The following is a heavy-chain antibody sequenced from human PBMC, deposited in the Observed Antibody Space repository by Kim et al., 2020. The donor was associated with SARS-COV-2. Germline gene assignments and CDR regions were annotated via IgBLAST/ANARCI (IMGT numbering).Heavy chain of an antibody. J-gene: IGHJ4*02. CDR1: GFTFSSYA. V-gene: IGHV3-30*04. CDR2: ISYDGSNK. Sequence: GGSLRLSCAASGFTFSSYAMHWVRQAPGKGLEWVAVISYDGSNKYYADSVKGRFTISRDNSKNTLYLQMNSLRAEDTAVYYCARDPYNYYDSRGPDYWGQGTLVTVSS. D-gene: IGHD3-22*01. CDR3: ARDPYNYYDSRGPDY.